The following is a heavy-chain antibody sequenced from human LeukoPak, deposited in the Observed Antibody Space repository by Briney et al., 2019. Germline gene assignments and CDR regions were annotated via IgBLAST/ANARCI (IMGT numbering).Heavy chain of an antibody. CDR2: INSDGSST. D-gene: IGHD3-9*01. J-gene: IGHJ3*02. CDR3: AREVILTGSDAFDI. V-gene: IGHV3-74*01. Sequence: GGSLRLSCAASGFTFSSYWMHWVRQAPGEGLVWVSRINSDGSSTSYADSVKGRFTISRDNAKNTLYLQMNSLRAEDTAVYYCAREVILTGSDAFDIWGQGTMVTVSS. CDR1: GFTFSSYW.